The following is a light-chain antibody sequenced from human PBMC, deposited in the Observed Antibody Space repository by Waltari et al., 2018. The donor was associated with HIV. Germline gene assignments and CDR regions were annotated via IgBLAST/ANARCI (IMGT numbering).Light chain of an antibody. CDR3: QSLRV. J-gene: IGLJ2*01. Sequence: QSVLTQPPSVSGAPGQRVTTPCPGRSPNIGAGYDVNWYQQLPGTAPKLLIYGNTNRPSGVPDRFSGSKSGTSASLAITGLQAEDEADYYCQSLRVFGGGTKLTVL. V-gene: IGLV1-40*01. CDR2: GNT. CDR1: SPNIGAGYD.